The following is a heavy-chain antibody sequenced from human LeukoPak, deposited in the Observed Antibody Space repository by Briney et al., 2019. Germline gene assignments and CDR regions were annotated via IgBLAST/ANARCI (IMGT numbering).Heavy chain of an antibody. CDR3: ARDTEYCTNGVCPLDAFDI. J-gene: IGHJ3*02. D-gene: IGHD2-8*01. Sequence: GGTLRLSCAASGFTFSTYAMNWVRQAPGKGLEWVSSISSSSSYIYYADSVKGRFTISRDNAKNSLYLQMNSLRAEDTAVYYCARDTEYCTNGVCPLDAFDIWGQGTMVTVSS. V-gene: IGHV3-21*01. CDR1: GFTFSTYA. CDR2: ISSSSSYI.